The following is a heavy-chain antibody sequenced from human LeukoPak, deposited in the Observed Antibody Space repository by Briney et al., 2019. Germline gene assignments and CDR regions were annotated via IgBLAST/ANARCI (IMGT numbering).Heavy chain of an antibody. CDR3: AKWDVEKNAFDI. V-gene: IGHV3-30*04. J-gene: IGHJ3*02. CDR1: GFTFSSYA. D-gene: IGHD5-24*01. Sequence: GRSLRLSCAASGFTFSSYAMHWVRQAPGKGLEWVAVISYDGSNKYYADSVKGRFTISRDNSKNTLYLQMNSLRAEDTAVYYCAKWDVEKNAFDIWGQGTMVTVSS. CDR2: ISYDGSNK.